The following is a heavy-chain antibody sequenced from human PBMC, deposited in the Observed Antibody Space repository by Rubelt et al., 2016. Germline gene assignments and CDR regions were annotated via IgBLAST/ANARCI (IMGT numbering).Heavy chain of an antibody. CDR1: GGSLRGYY. Sequence: QVQLQESGPRLVKPSETLSLTCTVSGGSLRGYYWNWIRQPPGKGLEWIGFVYYSGSTTSNPSLKGRVTMSVDTSKNQFSRKLRSVTAADTAVYYCARVKIVVVPSANFDYWGQGTLVTVSS. CDR3: ARVKIVVVPSANFDY. J-gene: IGHJ4*02. V-gene: IGHV4-59*12. CDR2: VYYSGST. D-gene: IGHD2-2*01.